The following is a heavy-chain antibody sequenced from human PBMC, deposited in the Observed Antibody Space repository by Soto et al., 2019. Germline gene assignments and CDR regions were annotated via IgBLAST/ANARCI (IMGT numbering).Heavy chain of an antibody. CDR1: GYTYTSYG. D-gene: IGHD3-9*01. J-gene: IGHJ5*02. V-gene: IGHV1-18*01. CDR2: ISAYNGNT. CDR3: ARDFYGILTGQYTPNWFDP. Sequence: ASVKVACKASGYTYTSYGISWVRQAPGQGLEWMGWISAYNGNTNYAQKPQGRVTMTTDTSTSTAHMELRSLRSDDTAVYYCARDFYGILTGQYTPNWFDPWG.